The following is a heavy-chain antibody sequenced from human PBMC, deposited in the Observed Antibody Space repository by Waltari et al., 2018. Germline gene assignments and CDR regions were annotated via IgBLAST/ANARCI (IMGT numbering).Heavy chain of an antibody. Sequence: EVQLVESGGDLVHPGGSLRLSCVGSGFDFGSYSMNWVRQAPGKGLEWVSFINTGASVIYYADSVKGRLTISRDNAKNSLWLQMSSLRAEDTAVYYCARGYRGDSSGWFYFDLWGRGTLVTVSS. D-gene: IGHD6-19*01. CDR3: ARGYRGDSSGWFYFDL. CDR1: GFDFGSYS. V-gene: IGHV3-48*04. J-gene: IGHJ2*01. CDR2: INTGASVI.